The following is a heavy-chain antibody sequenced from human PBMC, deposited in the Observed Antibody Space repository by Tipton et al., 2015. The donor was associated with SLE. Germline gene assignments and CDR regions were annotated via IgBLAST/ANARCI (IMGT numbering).Heavy chain of an antibody. V-gene: IGHV4-34*01. D-gene: IGHD6-13*01. Sequence: TLSLTCAVYGGSLSDYYWSWIRQPPGKGLEWIGEINENGRATYNPSLKSRVTISVGTSRNQLSLNLRSATAADTAVYYCARHEAAPGTAGWFLDLWGRGTLVTVSS. J-gene: IGHJ2*01. CDR2: INENGRA. CDR3: ARHEAAPGTAGWFLDL. CDR1: GGSLSDYY.